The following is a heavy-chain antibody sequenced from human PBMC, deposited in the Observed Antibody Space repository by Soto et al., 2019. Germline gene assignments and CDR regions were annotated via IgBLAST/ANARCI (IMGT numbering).Heavy chain of an antibody. V-gene: IGHV1-18*01. CDR2: ITGNNGNT. CDR3: ARVINGDFVVVPAALDY. J-gene: IGHJ4*02. CDR1: GYTFTNYG. Sequence: QVQLVQSGAEVKKPGASVKVSCKASGYTFTNYGISWVRQAPGQGLEWMGWITGNNGNTNYAQKLQGRVTMTTDTSTSTAYMERRSLRADDTAVYYCARVINGDFVVVPAALDYWGQGTLVTVSS. D-gene: IGHD2-2*01.